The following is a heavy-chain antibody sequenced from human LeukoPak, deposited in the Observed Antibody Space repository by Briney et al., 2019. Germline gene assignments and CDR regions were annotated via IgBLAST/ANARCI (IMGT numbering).Heavy chain of an antibody. V-gene: IGHV4-30-4*01. Sequence: PSETLSLTSTVSGGSIISGDYYWSWIRQPPGKGLEWIGYIYYSGSTYYNPSLKSRVTISVDTSKNQFSLKMSSVTAAATAVYYSARSKTYDYDSSGIDALDIWGQGTMVTVSS. CDR1: GGSIISGDYY. J-gene: IGHJ3*02. D-gene: IGHD3-22*01. CDR3: ARSKTYDYDSSGIDALDI. CDR2: IYYSGST.